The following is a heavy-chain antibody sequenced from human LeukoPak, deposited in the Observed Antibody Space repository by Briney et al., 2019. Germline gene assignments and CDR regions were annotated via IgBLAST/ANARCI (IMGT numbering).Heavy chain of an antibody. Sequence: SETLSLTCTVSSGSISTSNYYWGWVRQPPGKAPEWIGNIFYSGSTYYSPSLKSRVTISLDTSRNQFSLKLSSVTAADTAVYYCARQGRAGTGFDYWGQGTLVTVSS. J-gene: IGHJ4*02. CDR2: IFYSGST. D-gene: IGHD6-19*01. CDR3: ARQGRAGTGFDY. CDR1: SGSISTSNYY. V-gene: IGHV4-39*01.